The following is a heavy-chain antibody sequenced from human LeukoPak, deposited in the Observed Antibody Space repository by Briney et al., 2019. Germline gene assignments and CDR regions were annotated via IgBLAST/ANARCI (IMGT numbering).Heavy chain of an antibody. CDR1: GFTFSSYA. CDR3: AKDPTYGSGSYVFDY. Sequence: PGASLRLSCAASGFTFSSYAMSWVRQAPGKGLEWVSAISGSGGSTYCADSVKGRFTISRDNSKNTLYLQMNSLRAEDTAVYYCAKDPTYGSGSYVFDYWGQGTLVTVSS. J-gene: IGHJ4*02. CDR2: ISGSGGST. D-gene: IGHD3-10*01. V-gene: IGHV3-23*01.